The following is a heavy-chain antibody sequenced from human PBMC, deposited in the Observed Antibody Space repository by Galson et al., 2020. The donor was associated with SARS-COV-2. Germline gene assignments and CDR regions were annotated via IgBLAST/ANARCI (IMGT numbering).Heavy chain of an antibody. V-gene: IGHV3-43*01. CDR1: GFTFDDYT. J-gene: IGHJ4*02. D-gene: IGHD6-13*01. CDR2: ISWDGGST. Sequence: GGSLRLSCAASGFTFDDYTMHWVRQAPGNGLEWVSLISWDGGSTYYADSVKGRFTISRDNSKNSLYLQMNSLRTEDTALYYCAKDMGDSSISLSDWGQGTLVTVSS. CDR3: AKDMGDSSISLSD.